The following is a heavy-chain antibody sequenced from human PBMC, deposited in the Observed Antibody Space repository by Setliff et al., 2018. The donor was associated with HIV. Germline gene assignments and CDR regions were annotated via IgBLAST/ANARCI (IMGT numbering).Heavy chain of an antibody. CDR3: ARDQTYSNGSGTGSWYFDL. V-gene: IGHV4-59*01. CDR1: GGSISSYY. D-gene: IGHD3-10*01. Sequence: SETLSLTCTVSGGSISSYYWSWIRQPPGKGLQWIGHIYYSGSTSYNPSLKSRVTISVDTSKNQFSLKLRSVTAADTAVYYCARDQTYSNGSGTGSWYFDLWGRGSLVTVSS. CDR2: IYYSGST. J-gene: IGHJ2*01.